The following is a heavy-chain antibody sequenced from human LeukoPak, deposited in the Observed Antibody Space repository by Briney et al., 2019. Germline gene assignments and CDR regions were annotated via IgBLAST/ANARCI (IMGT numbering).Heavy chain of an antibody. D-gene: IGHD1-1*01. J-gene: IGHJ6*03. CDR3: AKGSRTTAFHFYYYLDV. CDR2: IYHSGST. Sequence: SETLSLTCAVSGYSISSDSYWGWIRRPPGKGLEWIGSIYHSGSTYYNSPLKSRVTISVDTSKNQFSLKLSSVTAADTAVYFCAKGSRTTAFHFYYYLDVCGKGTTVTVSS. CDR1: GYSISSDSY. V-gene: IGHV4-38-2*01.